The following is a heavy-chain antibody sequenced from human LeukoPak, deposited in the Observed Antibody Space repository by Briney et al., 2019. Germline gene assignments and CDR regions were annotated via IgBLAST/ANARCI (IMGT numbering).Heavy chain of an antibody. CDR3: AKQLGYCSDGSCYFPY. CDR2: ISNNGGYT. Sequence: PGGSLRLSCAASGFTFSSSAMSWVRQAPGKWLEWVSYISNNGGYTYYADSVQGRFTISRDNSKHTLCLQMNSLRAEDTAVYYCAKQLGYCSDGSCYFPYWGQGTLVTVSS. V-gene: IGHV3-23*01. D-gene: IGHD2-15*01. CDR1: GFTFSSSA. J-gene: IGHJ4*02.